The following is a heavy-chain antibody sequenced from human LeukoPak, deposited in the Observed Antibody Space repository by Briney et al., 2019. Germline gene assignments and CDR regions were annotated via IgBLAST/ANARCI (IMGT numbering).Heavy chain of an antibody. CDR1: GYTFTSYA. CDR3: ADSSGYNWFDP. Sequence: ASVKVSCKASGYTFTSYAMHWVRQAPGQRLEWMGWINAGNGNTKYSQKFQGRVTITRDTSTSTAYMELSSLRSEDTAVYYCADSSGYNWFDPWGQGTLVTVSS. CDR2: INAGNGNT. D-gene: IGHD3-22*01. J-gene: IGHJ5*02. V-gene: IGHV1-3*01.